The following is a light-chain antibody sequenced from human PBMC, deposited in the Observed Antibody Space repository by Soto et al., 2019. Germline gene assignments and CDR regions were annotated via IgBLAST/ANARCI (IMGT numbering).Light chain of an antibody. CDR2: VNSDGSH. J-gene: IGLJ2*01. CDR1: SGHSSYP. CDR3: QTWATGIRI. V-gene: IGLV4-69*01. Sequence: QPVLTQSPSASASLGASVKLTCTLSSGHSSYPIAWHQQQPEKGPRYLMKVNSDGSHNKGVGIPDRFSGSSSGAERYLTIPSLQSQDDADYYCQTWATGIRIFGGGTKLTVL.